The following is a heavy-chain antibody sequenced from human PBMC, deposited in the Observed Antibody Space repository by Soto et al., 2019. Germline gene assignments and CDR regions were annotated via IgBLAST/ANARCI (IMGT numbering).Heavy chain of an antibody. CDR2: ISGSGGST. D-gene: IGHD6-19*01. Sequence: VGSLRLSCSASGFTFSSYAMSWVRKAPGKGLEWVSAISGSGGSTYYADSVKGRFTISRDNSKNTLYLQMNSLRAEDTAVYYCAKVSSGWYFEGYFDYWGQGTLVTVSS. CDR1: GFTFSSYA. CDR3: AKVSSGWYFEGYFDY. V-gene: IGHV3-23*01. J-gene: IGHJ4*02.